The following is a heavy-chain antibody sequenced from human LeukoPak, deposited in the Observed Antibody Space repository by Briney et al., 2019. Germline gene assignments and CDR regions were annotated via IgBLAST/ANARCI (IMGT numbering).Heavy chain of an antibody. CDR2: ISGSGGST. CDR3: ARGDQYYYGSGSYSDWFDP. D-gene: IGHD3-10*01. J-gene: IGHJ5*02. V-gene: IGHV3-23*01. CDR1: GFTFSSYA. Sequence: GGSLRLSCAASGFTFSSYAMSWVRQAPGKGLEWVSAISGSGGSTYYPDSVKVRFTISRDHSKKTLYLQMNSLRDEDKAVYYCARGDQYYYGSGSYSDWFDPLGQGTLVTASS.